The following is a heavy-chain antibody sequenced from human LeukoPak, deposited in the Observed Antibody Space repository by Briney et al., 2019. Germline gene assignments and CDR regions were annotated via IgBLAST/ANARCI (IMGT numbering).Heavy chain of an antibody. J-gene: IGHJ4*02. CDR2: IYYSGST. CDR3: ARLRELATFDY. Sequence: SETLSLTCTVSGGSISSYYWSWIRQPPGKGLEWIGYIYYSGSTNYNPSLKSRVTISVDTSKNQFSLKLSSVTAADTAVYYCARLRELATFDYWGQGTLVTVSS. D-gene: IGHD1-1*01. V-gene: IGHV4-59*01. CDR1: GGSISSYY.